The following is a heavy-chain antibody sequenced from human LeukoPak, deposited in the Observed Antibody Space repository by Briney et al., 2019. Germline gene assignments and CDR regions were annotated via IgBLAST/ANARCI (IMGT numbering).Heavy chain of an antibody. CDR3: ARDNYYDSSGYSLPGDAFDI. D-gene: IGHD3-22*01. V-gene: IGHV3-64*01. J-gene: IGHJ3*02. Sequence: GGSLRLSCAASGFTFSSYSMNWVRQAPGKGLEYVSAISSNGGSTYYANSVKGRFTISRDNSKNTLYLQMGSLRAEDMAVYYCARDNYYDSSGYSLPGDAFDIWGQGTMVTVSS. CDR1: GFTFSSYS. CDR2: ISSNGGST.